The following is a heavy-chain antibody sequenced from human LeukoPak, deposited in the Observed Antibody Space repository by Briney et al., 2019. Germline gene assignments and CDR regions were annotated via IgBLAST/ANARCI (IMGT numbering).Heavy chain of an antibody. CDR3: AKDIGV. V-gene: IGHV3-30*02. CDR1: EFMFSGYG. J-gene: IGHJ3*01. Sequence: GGSLRLSCAASEFMFSGYGMHWVRQFPGKGLEWVCFLRSDGSEKTCADSVKGRFTISRDNSKNTLFLQMNSLRPEDTALYYCAKDIGVWGQGTMVTVSS. CDR2: LRSDGSEK.